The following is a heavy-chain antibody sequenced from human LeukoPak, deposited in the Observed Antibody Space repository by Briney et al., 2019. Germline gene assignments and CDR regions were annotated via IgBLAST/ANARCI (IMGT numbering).Heavy chain of an antibody. CDR1: GGTFSSYA. CDR3: ARNSSGYSCGPIDDY. CDR2: IIPIFGTA. D-gene: IGHD5-18*01. J-gene: IGHJ4*02. Sequence: SVKVSCKASGGTFSSYAISWVRQAPGQGLEWMGRIIPIFGTANYAQKFQGRVTITTVESRSTAYMEPSSLRSVDTPVYYCARNSSGYSCGPIDDYWGQGTLVTVS. V-gene: IGHV1-69*05.